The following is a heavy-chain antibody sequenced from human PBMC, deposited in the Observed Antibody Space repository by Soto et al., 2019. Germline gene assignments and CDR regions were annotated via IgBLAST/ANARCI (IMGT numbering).Heavy chain of an antibody. CDR2: INAGNGNT. Sequence: QVQLVQSGAEVKKPGASVKVSCKASGYTFTSYAMHWVRQAPGQRLEWMGWINAGNGNTKYSQQFQGRVTITRDTSASTAYMELSSLRSEDTAVYYCARLAVAEPRNIAYWGQGTLVTVSS. V-gene: IGHV1-3*01. CDR3: ARLAVAEPRNIAY. J-gene: IGHJ4*02. D-gene: IGHD6-19*01. CDR1: GYTFTSYA.